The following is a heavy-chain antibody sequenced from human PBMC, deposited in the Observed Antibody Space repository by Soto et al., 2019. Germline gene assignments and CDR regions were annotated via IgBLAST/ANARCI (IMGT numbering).Heavy chain of an antibody. V-gene: IGHV5-51*01. D-gene: IGHD6-13*01. CDR2: IYPGDSNT. Sequence: GESLKISCKGSGYSFTNYWIGWVLQMPGKGLEWMGIIYPGDSNTRYSPSFQDQVTISADRSINTAYLQWNSLKASDTAVYYWGRWPTGYSSSKFYCCGQGTLVTVSS. CDR3: GRWPTGYSSSKFYC. CDR1: GYSFTNYW. J-gene: IGHJ4*02.